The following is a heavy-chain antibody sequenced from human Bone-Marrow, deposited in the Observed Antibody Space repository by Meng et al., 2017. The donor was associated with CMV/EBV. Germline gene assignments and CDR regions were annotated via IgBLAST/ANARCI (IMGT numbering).Heavy chain of an antibody. CDR3: ARDQGGATRGEYDY. CDR1: GFTFSSYA. Sequence: GESLKISCAAAGFTFSSYAMHWVRQAPGKGLEWVAVIWYDGSNKYYADSVKGRFTISRDNAKNSLYLQMNSLRAEDTAVYYCARDQGGATRGEYDYWGQGTLVTVSS. V-gene: IGHV3-33*08. D-gene: IGHD1-26*01. CDR2: IWYDGSNK. J-gene: IGHJ4*02.